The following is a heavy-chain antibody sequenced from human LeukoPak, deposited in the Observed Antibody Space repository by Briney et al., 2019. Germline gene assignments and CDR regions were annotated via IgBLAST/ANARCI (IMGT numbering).Heavy chain of an antibody. CDR2: IRYGGSNE. V-gene: IGHV3-30*02. Sequence: GGSLRLSCAASGFTFSSYGMHWVRQAPGKGLEWVAFIRYGGSNEYYADSVKGRFSISRDNSKNTLYLQMNSLRAEDTAVYYCAKGRGITGTTFLDYWGQGTLVTVSS. CDR1: GFTFSSYG. D-gene: IGHD1-7*01. CDR3: AKGRGITGTTFLDY. J-gene: IGHJ4*02.